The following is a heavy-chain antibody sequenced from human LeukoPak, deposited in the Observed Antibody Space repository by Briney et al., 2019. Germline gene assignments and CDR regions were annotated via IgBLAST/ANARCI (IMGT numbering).Heavy chain of an antibody. V-gene: IGHV3-48*03. CDR3: ARAVGPNHGWFDP. J-gene: IGHJ5*02. Sequence: GGSLRLPCAASGFTFSSYEMNWVRQAPGKGLEWVSYISSSGSTIYYADSVKGRFTISRDNAKNSLYLQMNSLRAEDTAVYYCARAVGPNHGWFDPWGQGTLVTVSS. CDR2: ISSSGSTI. D-gene: IGHD2-8*01. CDR1: GFTFSSYE.